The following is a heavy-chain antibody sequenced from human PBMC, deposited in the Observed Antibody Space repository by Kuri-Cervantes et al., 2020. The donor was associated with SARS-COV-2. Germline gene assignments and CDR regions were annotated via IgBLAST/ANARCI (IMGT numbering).Heavy chain of an antibody. Sequence: ASVKVSCKASGYTFTSYGISWVRQAPGQGLEWMGWISAHNGNTNYAQKLQGRVTMTTDTSTSTAYMELRSPRSDDTAVYYCARHDYGEGRGAFDIWGQGTMVTVSS. CDR3: ARHDYGEGRGAFDI. V-gene: IGHV1-18*01. J-gene: IGHJ3*02. CDR1: GYTFTSYG. CDR2: ISAHNGNT. D-gene: IGHD4-17*01.